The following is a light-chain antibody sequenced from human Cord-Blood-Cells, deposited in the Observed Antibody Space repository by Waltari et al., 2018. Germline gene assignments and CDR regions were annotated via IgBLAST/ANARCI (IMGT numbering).Light chain of an antibody. Sequence: EIVMTQSPATLSVSPGERATLSCRASQSVSSNLAWYQQKPGQAPRLLIYGASTRATGIPARVSGSGSGTEFTLTISSLQSEDFAVYYCQQYNNWPYSFDQGTKLEI. CDR2: GAS. CDR1: QSVSSN. J-gene: IGKJ2*03. V-gene: IGKV3D-15*01. CDR3: QQYNNWPYS.